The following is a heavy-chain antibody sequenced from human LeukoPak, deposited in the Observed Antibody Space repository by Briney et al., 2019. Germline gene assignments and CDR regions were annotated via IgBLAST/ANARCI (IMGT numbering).Heavy chain of an antibody. Sequence: GGSLRLSCAASGFTFSSYGMHWVRQAPGKGLEWVAFIRFDGSNKNYADSVKGRFTISRDNSKKTLFLQMNSLRREDTAVYYCATVGEEYGDLYYFDKGGQGTLVIVST. V-gene: IGHV3-30*02. CDR3: ATVGEEYGDLYYFDK. J-gene: IGHJ4*02. D-gene: IGHD4-17*01. CDR2: IRFDGSNK. CDR1: GFTFSSYG.